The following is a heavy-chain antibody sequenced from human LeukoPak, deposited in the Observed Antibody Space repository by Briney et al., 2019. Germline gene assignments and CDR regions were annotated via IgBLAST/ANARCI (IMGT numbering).Heavy chain of an antibody. CDR1: GYTFTIYG. CDR2: INPNSGGT. J-gene: IGHJ5*02. CDR3: ARRPGLGIADWFDP. Sequence: ASVKVSCKASGYTFTIYGISWVRQAPGQGVGWMGWINPNSGGTNYAQKFQGRVTMTTDTSISTAYMELRRLRYDDTAAYFSARRPGLGIADWFDPWGQGTPVTGPS. V-gene: IGHV1-2*02. D-gene: IGHD2-21*01.